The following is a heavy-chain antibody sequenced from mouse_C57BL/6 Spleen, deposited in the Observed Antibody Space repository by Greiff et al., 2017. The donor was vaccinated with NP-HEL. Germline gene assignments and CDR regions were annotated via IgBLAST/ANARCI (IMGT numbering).Heavy chain of an antibody. CDR1: GFTFSSYA. V-gene: IGHV5-4*01. CDR2: ISDGGSYT. Sequence: DVQLQESGGGLVKPGGSLKLSCAASGFTFSSYAMSWVRQTPEKRLEWVATISDGGSYTYYPDNVKGRFTISRDNAKNNLYLQMSHLKSEDTAMYYCARVGITTVVAPFDYWGQGTTLTVSS. D-gene: IGHD1-1*01. CDR3: ARVGITTVVAPFDY. J-gene: IGHJ2*01.